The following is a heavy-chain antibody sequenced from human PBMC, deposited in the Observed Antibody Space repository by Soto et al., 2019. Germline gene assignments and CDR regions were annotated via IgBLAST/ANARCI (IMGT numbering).Heavy chain of an antibody. CDR1: GYTFTGYA. Sequence: ASVKVSCKASGYTFTGYAMHWVRQAPGQRLEWMGWINAGNGNTKYSQKFQGRVTITADESTSTAYMELSSLRSEDTAVYYCARDVGYGDYEAWGQGTLVTVSS. J-gene: IGHJ5*02. D-gene: IGHD4-17*01. CDR2: INAGNGNT. CDR3: ARDVGYGDYEA. V-gene: IGHV1-3*01.